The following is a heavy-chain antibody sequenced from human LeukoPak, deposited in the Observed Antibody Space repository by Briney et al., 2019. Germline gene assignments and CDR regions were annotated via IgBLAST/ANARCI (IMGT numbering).Heavy chain of an antibody. V-gene: IGHV3-23*01. Sequence: GGSLRLSCAASGFNFSIHWMTWVRQAPGKGLEWVSAISGSGGSTYYADSVKGRFTISRDNSKNTLYLQMNSLRAEDTAVYYCAKDGVSPIVLRFLEWLSHDAFDIWGQGTMVTVSS. J-gene: IGHJ3*02. CDR3: AKDGVSPIVLRFLEWLSHDAFDI. CDR2: ISGSGGST. D-gene: IGHD3-3*01. CDR1: GFNFSIHW.